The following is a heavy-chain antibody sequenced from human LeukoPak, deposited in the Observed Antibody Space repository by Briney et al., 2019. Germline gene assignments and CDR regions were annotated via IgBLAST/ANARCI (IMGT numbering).Heavy chain of an antibody. CDR1: GGSISSYY. CDR2: IYYSGST. V-gene: IGHV4-59*01. Sequence: PSETLSLTCTVSGGSISSYYWSWIRQPPGKGLEWIGYIYYSGSTNYNPSLKSRVTISVDTSKNQFSLKLSSVTAADTAVYYCARDREGSYGYYFDYWGQGTLVTVSS. CDR3: ARDREGSYGYYFDY. D-gene: IGHD5-18*01. J-gene: IGHJ4*02.